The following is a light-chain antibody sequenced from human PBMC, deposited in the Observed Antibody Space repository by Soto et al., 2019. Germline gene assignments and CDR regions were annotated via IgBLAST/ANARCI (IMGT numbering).Light chain of an antibody. Sequence: EVVLTQSPDTLSLSPGETATLSCRASQSLRATYVAWYQQRPGQAPRLLIYGASFRATGIPARFSGRGSGTDFTLSISRLEPEDFAVYYCQLYVTSPRTFGQGTKVEIK. CDR3: QLYVTSPRT. CDR1: QSLRATY. V-gene: IGKV3-20*01. J-gene: IGKJ1*01. CDR2: GAS.